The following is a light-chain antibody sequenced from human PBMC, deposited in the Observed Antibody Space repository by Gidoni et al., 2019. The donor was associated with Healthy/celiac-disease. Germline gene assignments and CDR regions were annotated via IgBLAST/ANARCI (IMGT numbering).Light chain of an antibody. J-gene: IGLJ2*01. V-gene: IGLV2-11*01. CDR3: YSYAGSYTFEVV. CDR1: SSDVGGYND. Sequence: QPALTQSRSGSGSPGQSVTISCTGTSSDVGGYNDVYWYQQHPGKAPKLLIYDVSKRPSGVPDRFSGSKSGNTASLTISGLQAEDEADYYCYSYAGSYTFEVVFGGGTKLTVL. CDR2: DVS.